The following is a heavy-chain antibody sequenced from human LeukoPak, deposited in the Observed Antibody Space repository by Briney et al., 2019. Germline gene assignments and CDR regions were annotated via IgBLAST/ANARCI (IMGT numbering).Heavy chain of an antibody. CDR2: IIPILGIA. D-gene: IGHD3-10*01. CDR3: ARDRITMVRGVIPNWFDP. J-gene: IGHJ5*02. V-gene: IGHV1-69*04. Sequence: GASVKVSCKASGGTFSSYAISWVRQAPGQGLEWMGRIIPILGIANYAQKFQGRVTITADKATSTAYMELSSLRSEDTAVYYCARDRITMVRGVIPNWFDPWGQGTLVTVSS. CDR1: GGTFSSYA.